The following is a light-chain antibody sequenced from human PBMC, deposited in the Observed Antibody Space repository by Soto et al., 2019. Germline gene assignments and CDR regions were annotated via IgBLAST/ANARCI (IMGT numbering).Light chain of an antibody. V-gene: IGKV3-15*01. Sequence: EIVMTQSPATLSVSPGERATLSCRASQSVSSSYLAWYQQKPGQAPRLLIYGASTRATGIPARFSGSGSGTEFTLTISSLQSEDFAVYYCQQYNNWPPITFGQGTRLVIK. J-gene: IGKJ5*01. CDR2: GAS. CDR3: QQYNNWPPIT. CDR1: QSVSSSY.